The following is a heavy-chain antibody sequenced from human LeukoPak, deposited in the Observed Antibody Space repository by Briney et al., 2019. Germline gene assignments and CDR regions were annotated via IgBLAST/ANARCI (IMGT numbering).Heavy chain of an antibody. CDR3: ATYRQVLLPFES. CDR2: IRYDGSNK. V-gene: IGHV3-30*02. CDR1: GFTFSSYG. Sequence: GGSLRLSCAASGFTFSSYGMHWVRQAPGKGLEWEAFIRYDGSNKYYADSVKGRFTISRDNSKNTLYLQVNSLRAEDTAVYYCATYRQVLLPFESWGQGTLVTVSS. D-gene: IGHD5-18*01. J-gene: IGHJ4*02.